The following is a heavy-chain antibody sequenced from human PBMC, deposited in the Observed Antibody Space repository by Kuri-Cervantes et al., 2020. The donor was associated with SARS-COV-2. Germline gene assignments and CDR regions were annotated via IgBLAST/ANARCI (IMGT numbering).Heavy chain of an antibody. D-gene: IGHD3-10*01. CDR3: AKDLGIIMIRGGYFDY. J-gene: IGHJ4*02. CDR1: GFTFSYYG. Sequence: GGSLRLSCAASGFTFSYYGMHWVRQAPGKGLEWVGFVRRDGSNYYYADSVKGRFTISRDNSKNTLYLQMDSLRAEDTAVYSCAKDLGIIMIRGGYFDYWGQGTLVTVSS. CDR2: VRRDGSNY. V-gene: IGHV3-30*02.